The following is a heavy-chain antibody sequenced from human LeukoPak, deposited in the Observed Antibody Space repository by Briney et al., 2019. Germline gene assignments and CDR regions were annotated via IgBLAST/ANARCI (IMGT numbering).Heavy chain of an antibody. J-gene: IGHJ4*02. CDR2: ISGGGDNR. D-gene: IGHD3-16*01. V-gene: IGHV3-23*01. CDR3: AKGQITRSDRFDY. Sequence: GGSLRLSCAASGFTFSTYSMTWVRQAPGKGLEWVSIISGGGDNRYYADSVKGRFTISRDNSKNTLYLQMNSLRAEDTAVYYCAKGQITRSDRFDYWGQGTLVTVSS. CDR1: GFTFSTYS.